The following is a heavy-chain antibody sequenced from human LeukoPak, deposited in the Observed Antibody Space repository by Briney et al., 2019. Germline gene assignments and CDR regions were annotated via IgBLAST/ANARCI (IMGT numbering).Heavy chain of an antibody. CDR2: VDSNGIST. V-gene: IGHV3-64D*06. Sequence: GGSLRLSCSASGFTISIYAMHWVRQAPGKGLEDVAAVDSNGISTYYTDSVKGRFTISRDSSKNTLYLQMSSLRPEDTAVYYCLTRDSSGLCGQGTLVTVSS. J-gene: IGHJ4*01. D-gene: IGHD6-19*01. CDR3: LTRDSSGL. CDR1: GFTISIYA.